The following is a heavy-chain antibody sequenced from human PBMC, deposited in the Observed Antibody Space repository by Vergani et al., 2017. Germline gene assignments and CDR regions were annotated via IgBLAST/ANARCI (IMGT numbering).Heavy chain of an antibody. CDR1: GGSISNGGYY. CDR2: IYYSGST. V-gene: IGHV4-31*03. D-gene: IGHD6-19*01. CDR3: ARSQVWLYAFDI. Sequence: QVQLQESGPGLVKPSLTLSLTCTVSGGSISNGGYYWSWIRQHPGKGLEWIGYIYYSGSTYYNPSLKSRVIISIDTSKNQFSLKLSSVTAADTAVYYCARSQVWLYAFDIWGQGTMVTVSS. J-gene: IGHJ3*02.